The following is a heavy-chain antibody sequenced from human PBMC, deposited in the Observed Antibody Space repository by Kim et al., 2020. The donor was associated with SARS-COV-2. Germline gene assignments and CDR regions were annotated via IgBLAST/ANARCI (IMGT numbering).Heavy chain of an antibody. CDR2: IYYSGST. V-gene: IGHV4-59*01. D-gene: IGHD3-9*01. J-gene: IGHJ4*02. Sequence: SETLSLTCTVSGGSISSYYWSWIRQPPGKGLEWIGYIYYSGSTNYNPSLKSRVTISVDTSKNQFSLKLSSVTAADTAVYYCARSFDWLLWIDYWGQGTLVTVSS. CDR3: ARSFDWLLWIDY. CDR1: GGSISSYY.